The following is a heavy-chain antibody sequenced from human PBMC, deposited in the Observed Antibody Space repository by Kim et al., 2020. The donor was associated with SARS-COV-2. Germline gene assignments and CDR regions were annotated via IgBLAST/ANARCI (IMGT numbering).Heavy chain of an antibody. V-gene: IGHV1-3*01. CDR3: ARDVPYSEWFYVMDV. J-gene: IGHJ6*02. Sequence: ASVKVSCKTSGFSFTTHAMHWVRRAPGQGLECMGWINAGYGNTRYSQNFQGRVTITRDTSASTVYMELSSLRSEDTAVYYCARDVPYSEWFYVMDVWGQGTTVTVSS. CDR2: INAGYGNT. CDR1: GFSFTTHA. D-gene: IGHD3-3*01.